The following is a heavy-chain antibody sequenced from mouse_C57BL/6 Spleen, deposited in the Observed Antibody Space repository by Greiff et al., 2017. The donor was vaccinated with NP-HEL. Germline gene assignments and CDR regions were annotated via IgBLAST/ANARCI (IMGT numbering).Heavy chain of an antibody. D-gene: IGHD2-4*01. CDR3: ARDDYDGWFAY. J-gene: IGHJ3*01. Sequence: EVQLQQSGPELVKPGASVKIPCKASGYTFTDYNMDWVKQSHGKSLEWIGDINPNNGGTIYNQKFKGKATLTVDKSSSTAYMELRSLTSEDTAVYYGARDDYDGWFAYWGQGTLVTVSA. CDR1: GYTFTDYN. CDR2: INPNNGGT. V-gene: IGHV1-18*01.